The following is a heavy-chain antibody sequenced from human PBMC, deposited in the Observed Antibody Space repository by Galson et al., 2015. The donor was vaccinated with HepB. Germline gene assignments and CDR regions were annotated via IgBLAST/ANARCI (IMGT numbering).Heavy chain of an antibody. CDR2: ISSGSRYI. V-gene: IGHV3-21*01. Sequence: SLRLSCAASGLTLYRYNMNWVRQAPGKGLEWVASISSGSRYIYYADSAKCRFTISRDNTKNSVSLHMSSFRAEDTAVYYCARDSHCGGYGCFFDYWGQGTLVTVSS. D-gene: IGHD5-12*01. CDR3: ARDSHCGGYGCFFDY. J-gene: IGHJ4*02. CDR1: GLTLYRYN.